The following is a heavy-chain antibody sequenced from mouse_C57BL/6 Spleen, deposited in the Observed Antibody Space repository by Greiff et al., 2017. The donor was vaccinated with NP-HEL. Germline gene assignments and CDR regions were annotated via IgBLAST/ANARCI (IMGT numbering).Heavy chain of an antibody. D-gene: IGHD1-1*01. V-gene: IGHV1-59*01. J-gene: IGHJ4*01. CDR1: GYTFTSYW. Sequence: QVQLQQPGAELVRPGTSVKLSCKASGYTFTSYWMHWVKQRPGQGLEWIGVIDPSDSYTNYNQKFKGKATLTVDTSSSTAYMQLSSLTSEDSAVYYCARRFTTVVEGAMDYWGQGTSVTVSS. CDR2: IDPSDSYT. CDR3: ARRFTTVVEGAMDY.